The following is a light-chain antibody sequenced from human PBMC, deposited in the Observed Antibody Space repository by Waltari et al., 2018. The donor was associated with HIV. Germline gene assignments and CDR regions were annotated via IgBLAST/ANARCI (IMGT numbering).Light chain of an antibody. V-gene: IGKV4-1*01. CDR3: QQYFSTPPT. J-gene: IGKJ1*01. Sequence: DIVLTQSPYSLDVSLGESATVNCSSTQSIVYNSNNNSYLGWYQQKPGQPPKLLIYWASTRASGTPDRFTGSGSWTDFALTISSLQAEDAAVYYCQQYFSTPPTFGQGTKVEIK. CDR1: QSIVYNSNNNSY. CDR2: WAS.